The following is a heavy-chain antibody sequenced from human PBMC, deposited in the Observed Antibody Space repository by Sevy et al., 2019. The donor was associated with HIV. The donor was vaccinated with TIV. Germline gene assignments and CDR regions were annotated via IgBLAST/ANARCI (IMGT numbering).Heavy chain of an antibody. J-gene: IGHJ4*02. CDR1: GFNFNNTW. Sequence: GGSLRLSCATSGFNFNNTWMSWVRQAPGKGLEWVGRVKSEVEGGTRDYAAPVRGRFTMSRDDSRSTLYLQMDTLTSEDTAVYYCTTGGGSITVAGTPFDYWGQGTQVTVSS. CDR2: VKSEVEGGTR. CDR3: TTGGGSITVAGTPFDY. V-gene: IGHV3-15*01. D-gene: IGHD6-19*01.